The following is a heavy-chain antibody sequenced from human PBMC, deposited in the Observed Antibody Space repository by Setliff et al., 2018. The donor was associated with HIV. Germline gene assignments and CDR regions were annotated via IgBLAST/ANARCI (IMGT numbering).Heavy chain of an antibody. CDR2: IISNLDIT. V-gene: IGHV1-69*10. CDR1: GYTFTSYG. D-gene: IGHD3-10*01. CDR3: TGPRGDEAFDI. Sequence: SVKVSCKASGYTFTSYGINWVRQAPGQGLEWMGQIISNLDITSYAQKLQGRVSITADESTSTFYMELSDLTSADTAVYYCTGPRGDEAFDIWGQGTKVTVSS. J-gene: IGHJ3*02.